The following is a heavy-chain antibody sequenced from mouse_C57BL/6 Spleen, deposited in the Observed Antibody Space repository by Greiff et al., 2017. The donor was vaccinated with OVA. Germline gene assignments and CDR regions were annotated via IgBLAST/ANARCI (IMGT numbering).Heavy chain of an antibody. J-gene: IGHJ2*01. Sequence: EVQLVESGPGLVKPSQSLSLTCSVTGYSITSGYYWYWIRQFPGNKLEWMGYISYDGSNNYNPSLKNRISITRDTSKNQFFLKLNSVTTEDTATYYCARETSDSYYFDCWGQGTTLTVSS. CDR3: ARETSDSYYFDC. V-gene: IGHV3-6*01. CDR2: ISYDGSN. D-gene: IGHD2-4*01. CDR1: GYSITSGYY.